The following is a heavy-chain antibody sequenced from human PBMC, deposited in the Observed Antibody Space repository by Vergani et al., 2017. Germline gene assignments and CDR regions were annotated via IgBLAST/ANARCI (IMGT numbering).Heavy chain of an antibody. J-gene: IGHJ6*03. CDR2: IFYSGTT. D-gene: IGHD6-25*01. CDR3: ARVDTQVPATSHFYDMDV. V-gene: IGHV4-31*11. Sequence: QVQLQESGPGVVKPSQPLSLTCAVSGGSISSGDHCWTWIRQRPGKGLEWIGYIFYSGTTYDNPSLRSRLTISVDTSQNQFSLKLRSVTAADTAVYYCARVDTQVPATSHFYDMDVWGKGTTVVVSS. CDR1: GGSISSGDHC.